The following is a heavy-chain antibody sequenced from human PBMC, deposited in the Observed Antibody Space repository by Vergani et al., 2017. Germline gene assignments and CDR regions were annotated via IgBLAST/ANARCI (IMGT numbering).Heavy chain of an antibody. J-gene: IGHJ5*02. CDR1: GYTFTSYG. D-gene: IGHD6-19*01. V-gene: IGHV1-18*01. CDR2: ISAYNGNT. Sequence: QVQLVQSGAEVKKPGSSVKVSCKASGYTFTSYGISWVRQAPGQGLEWMGWISAYNGNTNYAQKLQGRVTMTTDTSTSTAYMELRSLRSDDTAVYYCARDRSSGWSFDWFDPWGQGTLVTVSS. CDR3: ARDRSSGWSFDWFDP.